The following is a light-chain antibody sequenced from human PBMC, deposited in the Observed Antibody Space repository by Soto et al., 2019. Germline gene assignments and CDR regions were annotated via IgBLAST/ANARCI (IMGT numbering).Light chain of an antibody. Sequence: DIQLTQSPSSLSASVGDRVNITCRASQNIHTYLNWYQQKPGKAPTLLIYAATTLQSGVPSTFSGSASGTDFSLTISSLQPGDVATYYCQQSYSTLYTFGQGTKTGDQT. CDR2: AAT. CDR1: QNIHTY. J-gene: IGKJ2*01. CDR3: QQSYSTLYT. V-gene: IGKV1-39*01.